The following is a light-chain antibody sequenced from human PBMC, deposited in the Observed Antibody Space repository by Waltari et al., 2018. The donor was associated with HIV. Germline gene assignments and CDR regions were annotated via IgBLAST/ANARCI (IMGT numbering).Light chain of an antibody. CDR1: QSISSK. CDR3: QQSYSTREFT. CDR2: SAS. J-gene: IGKJ3*01. Sequence: DIQMTQSPSSLSASVGDRVTLTCRSSQSISSKLNWYQQRPGKAPDLLIYSASTLKSGVPSRFSGSGSGTDFTLTISSLQTEDFATYYCQQSYSTREFTFGPGTKVDIK. V-gene: IGKV1-39*01.